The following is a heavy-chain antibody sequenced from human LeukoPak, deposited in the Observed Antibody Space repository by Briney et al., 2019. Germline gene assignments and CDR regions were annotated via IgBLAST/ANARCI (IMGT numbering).Heavy chain of an antibody. CDR3: AKHYEGATLDV. D-gene: IGHD1-26*01. CDR2: ISYDGSNK. CDR1: GFTFSSYG. J-gene: IGHJ6*02. Sequence: PGGSLRLSCAASGFTFSSYGMHWVRQAPGKGLEWVAVISYDGSNKYYADSVKDRFTISRDNSKNTLYLQMSSLRAEDTAVYYCAKHYEGATLDVWGQGTTVTVSS. V-gene: IGHV3-30*18.